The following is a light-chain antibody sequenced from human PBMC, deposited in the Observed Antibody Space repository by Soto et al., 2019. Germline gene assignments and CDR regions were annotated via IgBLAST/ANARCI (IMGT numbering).Light chain of an antibody. CDR2: DAS. CDR3: QHYENLPFT. CDR1: QDITIY. V-gene: IGKV1-33*01. Sequence: DIQMTQSPPSLSASVGDRVTITCQASQDITIYLNWYQQRPGRAPKLLIYDASTLETGVPSRFSGSGSGTVCTFTITNLQAEDIATYYCQHYENLPFTFGPGTKVAI. J-gene: IGKJ3*01.